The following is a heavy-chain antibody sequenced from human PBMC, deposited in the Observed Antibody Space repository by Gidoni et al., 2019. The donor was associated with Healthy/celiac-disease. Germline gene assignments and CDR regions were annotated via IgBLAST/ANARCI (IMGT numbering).Heavy chain of an antibody. D-gene: IGHD3-22*01. CDR2: ISYDGSNK. CDR3: AKIGGYYDSSGYYS. CDR1: GVTFSSYG. J-gene: IGHJ4*02. V-gene: IGHV3-30*18. Sequence: QVQLVESGGGVVQPGRSLRRSCAASGVTFSSYGMHWVRQAPGKGLELVAVISYDGSNKYYADSVKGRFTISRDNSKNTLYLQMNSLRAEDTAVYYCAKIGGYYDSSGYYSWGQGTLVTVSS.